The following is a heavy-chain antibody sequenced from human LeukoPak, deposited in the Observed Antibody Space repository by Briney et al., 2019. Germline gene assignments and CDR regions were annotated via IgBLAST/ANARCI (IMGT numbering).Heavy chain of an antibody. CDR1: GFTFSSHS. CDR2: ISSSSSTI. CDR3: AREDELGLGASYAFDI. Sequence: GGSLRLSCAASGFTFSSHSMNWVRQAPGKGLEWVSYISSSSSTIYYADSVKGRFTISRDNAKNSLYLQMNSLRAEDTAVYYCAREDELGLGASYAFDIWGQGTMVTVSS. D-gene: IGHD1-26*01. V-gene: IGHV3-48*01. J-gene: IGHJ3*02.